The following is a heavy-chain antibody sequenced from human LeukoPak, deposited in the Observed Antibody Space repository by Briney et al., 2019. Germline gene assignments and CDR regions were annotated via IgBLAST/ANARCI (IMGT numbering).Heavy chain of an antibody. J-gene: IGHJ5*02. CDR2: IYYSGST. D-gene: IGHD3-10*01. CDR3: ARGRYYGSGSYGRLGWFDP. Sequence: TSETLSLTCTVSGGSISSVGYYWSWIRQHPGKGLEWIGYIYYSGSTYYNPSLKSRVTISVDTSKNQFSLKLSSVTAADTAVYYCARGRYYGSGSYGRLGWFDPWGQGTLVTVSS. CDR1: GGSISSVGYY. V-gene: IGHV4-31*03.